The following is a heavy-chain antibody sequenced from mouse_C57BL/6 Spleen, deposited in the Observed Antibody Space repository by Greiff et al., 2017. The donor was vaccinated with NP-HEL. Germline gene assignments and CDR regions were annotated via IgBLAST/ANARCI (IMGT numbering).Heavy chain of an antibody. CDR2: ISSGSSTI. CDR1: GFTFSDYG. CDR3: ARYSNYGYAMDY. J-gene: IGHJ4*01. V-gene: IGHV5-17*01. Sequence: EVQVVESGGGLVKPGGSLKLSCAASGFTFSDYGMHWVRQAPEKGLEWVAYISSGSSTIYYADTVKGRFTISRDNAKNTLFLQMTSVMSEDTARYYCARYSNYGYAMDYWGQGTTVTVSS. D-gene: IGHD2-5*01.